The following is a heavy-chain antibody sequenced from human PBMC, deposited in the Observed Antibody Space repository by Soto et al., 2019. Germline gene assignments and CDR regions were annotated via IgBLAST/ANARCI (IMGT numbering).Heavy chain of an antibody. D-gene: IGHD2-8*02. Sequence: QVQLVESGGDVVQPGRSLRLSCAVSGFTVSTYGMHWVRQAPGKGLEWVAGISRDGGTKYYADSVKGRFTISRDNSRNTLFLEMNSLRGDDMAVYYCTGEVASGYWGQGTLVTVSS. CDR2: ISRDGGTK. J-gene: IGHJ4*02. CDR3: TGEVASGY. V-gene: IGHV3-30*03. CDR1: GFTVSTYG.